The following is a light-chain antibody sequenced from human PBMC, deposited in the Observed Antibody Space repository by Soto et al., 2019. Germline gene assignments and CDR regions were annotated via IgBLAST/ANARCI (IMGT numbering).Light chain of an antibody. CDR2: GNS. Sequence: QSALTQPPSVSGAPGQRVTVSCTGSSSNIGAGYDVHWYQQLPGAAPKLLIYGNSNRPSGVPDRFSGSRSGTSASLAITGLQSEDEADYYCQSYDTPVYVFGGGTKVTV. V-gene: IGLV1-40*01. CDR1: SSNIGAGYD. CDR3: QSYDTPVYV. J-gene: IGLJ1*01.